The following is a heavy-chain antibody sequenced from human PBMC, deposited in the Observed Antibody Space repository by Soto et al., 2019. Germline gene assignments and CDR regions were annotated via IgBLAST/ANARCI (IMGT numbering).Heavy chain of an antibody. V-gene: IGHV4-30-4*01. D-gene: IGHD1-26*01. CDR2: IYYSGST. CDR3: AGIWLLVRGVDY. Sequence: QVQLQESGPGLVKPSQTLSLTCTVSGGSISSGDYYCSWIRQPPGKGLEWIGYIYYSGSTYYNPSLKSGVTLSVDTAKNQFSLQLSSVTAADTAVYYCAGIWLLVRGVDYWGQGTLVTVSS. CDR1: GGSISSGDYY. J-gene: IGHJ4*02.